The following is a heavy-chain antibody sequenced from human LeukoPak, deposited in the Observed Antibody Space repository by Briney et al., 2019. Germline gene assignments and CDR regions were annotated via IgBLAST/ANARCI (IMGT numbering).Heavy chain of an antibody. Sequence: GGSLRLSCAASGFTFSSYAMSWVRQAPGKGLEWVSVIYSGGSTYYADSVKGRFTISRHNSKNTLYLQMNSLRAEDTAVYYCARAFGDSWFDYWGQGTLVTVSS. D-gene: IGHD4-17*01. J-gene: IGHJ4*02. CDR1: GFTFSSYA. CDR2: IYSGGST. V-gene: IGHV3-53*04. CDR3: ARAFGDSWFDY.